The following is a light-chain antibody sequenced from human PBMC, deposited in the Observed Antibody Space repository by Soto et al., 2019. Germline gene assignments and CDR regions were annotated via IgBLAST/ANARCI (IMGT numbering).Light chain of an antibody. J-gene: IGKJ1*01. Sequence: AVNQSPSTLSVTERERVTLSCRASQTVRSNLAWYQQNPGQSPRLRIYGTSTRATGVPARLSGSGSGTEFTLSISSIQSEDFAVYYCHQYNFWPSFGQGTKVDIK. CDR1: QTVRSN. CDR2: GTS. V-gene: IGKV3-15*01. CDR3: HQYNFWPS.